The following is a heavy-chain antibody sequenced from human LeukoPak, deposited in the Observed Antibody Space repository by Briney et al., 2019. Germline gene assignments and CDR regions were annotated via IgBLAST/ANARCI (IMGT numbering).Heavy chain of an antibody. Sequence: GESLKISCKGSGYRFTSYWIGWVRQMPGKGLEWMGIIYPGDSDTRYSPSFQGQVTISADKSIGTAYLQWSSLKASDTAIYYCARAAYFGSGSFGTFEYWGQGTLVTVSP. CDR2: IYPGDSDT. D-gene: IGHD3-10*01. CDR1: GYRFTSYW. V-gene: IGHV5-51*01. J-gene: IGHJ4*02. CDR3: ARAAYFGSGSFGTFEY.